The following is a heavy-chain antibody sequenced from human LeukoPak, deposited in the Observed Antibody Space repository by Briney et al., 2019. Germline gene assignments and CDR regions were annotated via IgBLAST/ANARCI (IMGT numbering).Heavy chain of an antibody. V-gene: IGHV3-7*01. J-gene: IGHJ5*02. CDR2: INEDGSEK. CDR3: ARGRRITMVRGVPRWFDP. D-gene: IGHD3-10*01. Sequence: GGSLRLSCAATGFTFRKHWMSWVRQAIGKGLECVAKINEDGSEKHYVDSVKGRFTISRDNARNSLSLQMNNLRAEDTAVYYCARGRRITMVRGVPRWFDPWGQGTLVTVSS. CDR1: GFTFRKHW.